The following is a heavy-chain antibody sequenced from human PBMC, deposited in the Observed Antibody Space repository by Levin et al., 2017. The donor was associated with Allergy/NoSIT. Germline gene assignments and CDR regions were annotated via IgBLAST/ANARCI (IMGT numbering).Heavy chain of an antibody. D-gene: IGHD4-11*01. J-gene: IGHJ5*02. CDR1: GFTFSDYY. Sequence: SCAASGFTFSDYYMSWIRQAPGKGLEWVSSISSSGSIIYYADSVKGRFTISRDNAKNSLYLQMNSLRAEDTAVYYCARDLGDYIGWFDPWGQGSLVTVSS. V-gene: IGHV3-11*01. CDR3: ARDLGDYIGWFDP. CDR2: ISSSGSII.